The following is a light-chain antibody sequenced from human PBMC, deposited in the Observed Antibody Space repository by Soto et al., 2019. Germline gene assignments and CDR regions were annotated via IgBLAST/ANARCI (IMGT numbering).Light chain of an antibody. J-gene: IGKJ1*01. V-gene: IGKV1-5*01. CDR2: DAS. Sequence: DIQMTQSPSTLSASVGDRVTITCRASQSISSWLACYQQKPGKAPKLLIYDASSLEMGVPSRFSGSGSRTEFTITISSMQPDDFATYYCQQYNSYRTFGQGTTVPIK. CDR3: QQYNSYRT. CDR1: QSISSW.